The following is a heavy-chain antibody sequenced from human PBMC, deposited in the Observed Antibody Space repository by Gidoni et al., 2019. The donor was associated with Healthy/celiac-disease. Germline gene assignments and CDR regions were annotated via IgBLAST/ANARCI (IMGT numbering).Heavy chain of an antibody. CDR1: GYSISSGYY. J-gene: IGHJ6*02. V-gene: IGHV4-38-2*01. CDR3: ARVGQWELSGMDV. CDR2: IYHSGST. Sequence: QVQLQESGPGLVKPSETLSLTCAVSGYSISSGYYWGWIRQPPGKGLEWIGSIYHSGSTYYNPSLKSRVTISVDTSKNQFSLKLSSVTAADTAVYYCARVGQWELSGMDVWGQGTTVTVSS. D-gene: IGHD1-26*01.